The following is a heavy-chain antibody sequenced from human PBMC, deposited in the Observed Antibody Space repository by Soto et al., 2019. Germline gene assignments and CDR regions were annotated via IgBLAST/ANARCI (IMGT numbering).Heavy chain of an antibody. CDR2: IYYSGRT. V-gene: IGHV4-59*08. D-gene: IGHD5-12*01. Sequence: SETLSLTCTVSGGSISSYYWSWIRQPPGKGLERIGYIYYSGRTNYNPSLKSRVTISVDTSKNQFSLKLSSVTAADTAVYYCASHPRGYSGYDYNPYYFDYWGQGTLVTVSS. CDR1: GGSISSYY. CDR3: ASHPRGYSGYDYNPYYFDY. J-gene: IGHJ4*02.